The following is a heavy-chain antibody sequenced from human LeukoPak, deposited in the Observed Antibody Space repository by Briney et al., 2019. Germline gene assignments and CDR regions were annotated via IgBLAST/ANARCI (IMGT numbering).Heavy chain of an antibody. CDR2: ILDTGIT. D-gene: IGHD1-26*01. J-gene: IGHJ4*02. CDR1: GFNVSDTF. V-gene: IGHV3-53*01. CDR3: VRDKGVGRTERFDS. Sequence: GGSLRLSCAVSGFNVSDTFMTWVRQAPGKGLQWVSVILDTGITTYADSVKGRFSISRDNSKNTVSLQMNSLSVDDTAVYYCVRDKGVGRTERFDSWGPGTLVTVSS.